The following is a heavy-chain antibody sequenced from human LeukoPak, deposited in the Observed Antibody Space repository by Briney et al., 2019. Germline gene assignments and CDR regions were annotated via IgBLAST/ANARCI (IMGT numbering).Heavy chain of an antibody. D-gene: IGHD1-14*01. CDR2: ISYDGRDK. CDR1: GFTFSTYA. V-gene: IGHV3-30*18. J-gene: IGHJ4*02. CDR3: AKDRNPIADYYLDI. Sequence: PGGSLRLSCAASGFTFSTYAMHWVRQAPGKGLEWVAVISYDGRDKHHADSVKGRFTISRDNSKETLYLQMSSLRAEDTAVYYCAKDRNPIADYYLDIWGQGTLVTVSS.